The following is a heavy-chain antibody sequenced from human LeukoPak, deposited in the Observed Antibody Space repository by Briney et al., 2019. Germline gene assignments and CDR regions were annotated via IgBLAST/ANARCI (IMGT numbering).Heavy chain of an antibody. CDR1: GGSISSGGYY. Sequence: SQTLSLTRTVSGGSISSGGYYWSWIRQHPGKGLEWIGYIYYSGSTYYNPSLKSRVTISVDTSKNQFSLKLSSVTAADTAVYYCARVFDNWFDPWGQGTLVTVSS. CDR3: ARVFDNWFDP. D-gene: IGHD3-3*01. CDR2: IYYSGST. V-gene: IGHV4-31*03. J-gene: IGHJ5*02.